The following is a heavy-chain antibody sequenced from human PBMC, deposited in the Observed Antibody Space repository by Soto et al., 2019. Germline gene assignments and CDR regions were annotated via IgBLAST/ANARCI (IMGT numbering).Heavy chain of an antibody. J-gene: IGHJ5*02. V-gene: IGHV3-11*06. CDR3: SRGGGGGLFDL. D-gene: IGHD2-21*01. CDR1: GFTFSDYY. Sequence: QVQLVESGGGLVKPGGSLSLSCATSGFTFSDYYMSWIRQAPGKGLEFVSYISPKGTYRTYADSVRGRFTISRDNAKNSLYLQVNSLRAEDTAVYYCSRGGGGGLFDLWGQGTFVTVSS. CDR2: ISPKGTYR.